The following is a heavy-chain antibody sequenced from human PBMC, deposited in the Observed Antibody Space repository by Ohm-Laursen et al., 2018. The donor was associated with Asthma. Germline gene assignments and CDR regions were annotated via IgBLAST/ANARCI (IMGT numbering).Heavy chain of an antibody. V-gene: IGHV3-53*01. CDR2: IYSGDST. D-gene: IGHD6-13*01. CDR3: ARGYSSSWTFGY. J-gene: IGHJ4*02. Sequence: SLRLSCSASGFTVSSNYMSWVRQAPGKGLEWVSVIYSGDSTYYADSVKGRFTISRDNSKNTLYLQMNSLRAEDTAVYYCARGYSSSWTFGYWGQGTLVTVSS. CDR1: GFTVSSNY.